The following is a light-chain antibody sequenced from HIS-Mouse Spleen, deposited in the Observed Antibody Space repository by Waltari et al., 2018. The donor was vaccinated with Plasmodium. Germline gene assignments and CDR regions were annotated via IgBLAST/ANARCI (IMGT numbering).Light chain of an antibody. CDR2: KDS. CDR3: YSAADNNRV. Sequence: SYELTQPSSVSVSPGQTARITCPGDVLAKKYARWFQQKPGQAPALVIYKDSERPSGIPGRCSCSSSGTTVTLTISGAQVEDEADYYCYSAADNNRVFGGGTKLTVL. V-gene: IGLV3-27*01. J-gene: IGLJ3*02. CDR1: VLAKKY.